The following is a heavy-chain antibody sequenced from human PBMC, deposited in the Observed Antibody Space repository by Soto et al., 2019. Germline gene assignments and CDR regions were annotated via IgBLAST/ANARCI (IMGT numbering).Heavy chain of an antibody. V-gene: IGHV1-18*01. J-gene: IGHJ5*02. CDR1: GYTFTSYG. CDR3: ARLPHSHYDFWSGYYHNWFDP. CDR2: ISAYNGNT. D-gene: IGHD3-3*01. Sequence: QVQLVQSGAEVKKPGASVKVSCKASGYTFTSYGISWVRQAPGQGLEWMGWISAYNGNTNYAQKLQGRVTMTTDTSTITSYMELRSLRSDDTAVYYCARLPHSHYDFWSGYYHNWFDPWGQGTLVTVSS.